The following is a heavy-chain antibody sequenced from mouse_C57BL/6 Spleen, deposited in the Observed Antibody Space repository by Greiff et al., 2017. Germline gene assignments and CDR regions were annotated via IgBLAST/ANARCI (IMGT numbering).Heavy chain of an antibody. V-gene: IGHV1-50*01. CDR2: IDPSDSYT. CDR3: ARCGYYLYYFDY. Sequence: QVQLQQPGAELVKPGASVKLSCKASGYTFTSYWMQWVKQRPGQGLEWIGEIDPSDSYTNYNQKFKGKATLTVDTSSSTAYMQLSSLTSDDSAVYYCARCGYYLYYFDYWGQGTTLTVSS. CDR1: GYTFTSYW. D-gene: IGHD2-3*01. J-gene: IGHJ2*01.